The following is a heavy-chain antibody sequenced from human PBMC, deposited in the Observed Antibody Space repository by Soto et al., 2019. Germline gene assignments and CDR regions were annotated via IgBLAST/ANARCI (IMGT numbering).Heavy chain of an antibody. Sequence: QVQLQESGPGLVKPSETLSLTCTVSGGSISSYYWSWIRQPPGKGLEWIGYIYYSGSTNYNPSLKSRVTISVDTSKNQFSLKLSSVTAADTAVNYCARERGTVGDFDYWGQGTLVTVSS. CDR2: IYYSGST. D-gene: IGHD3-16*01. V-gene: IGHV4-59*01. CDR1: GGSISSYY. CDR3: ARERGTVGDFDY. J-gene: IGHJ4*02.